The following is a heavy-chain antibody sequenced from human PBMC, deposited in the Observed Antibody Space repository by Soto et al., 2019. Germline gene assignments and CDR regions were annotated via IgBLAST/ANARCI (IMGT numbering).Heavy chain of an antibody. J-gene: IGHJ4*01. CDR2: INPSGGST. CDR1: GYTFTSYY. V-gene: IGHV1-46*01. D-gene: IGHD6-19*01. CDR3: ARDKSSGQWLLYYFDY. Sequence: ASVKVSCKASGYTFTSYYMHWVRQAPGQGLEWMGIINPSGGSTSYAQKFQGRVTMTRDTSTSTVYMELSSLRSEDTAVYYCARDKSSGQWLLYYFDYWGXGTLVKVSS.